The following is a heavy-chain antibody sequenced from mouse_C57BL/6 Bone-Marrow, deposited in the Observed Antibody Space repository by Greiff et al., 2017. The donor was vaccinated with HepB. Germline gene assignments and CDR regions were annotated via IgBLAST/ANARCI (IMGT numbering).Heavy chain of an antibody. D-gene: IGHD3-2*02. V-gene: IGHV1-5*01. J-gene: IGHJ3*01. CDR1: GYTFTSYW. Sequence: EVQLQQSGTVLARPGASVKMSCKTSGYTFTSYWMHWVKQWPGQGLEWIGAIYPGNSDTSYNQKFKGKATLTVDKSSSTAYMELRSLTSEDSAVYYCAREGSGWSWFAYWGQGTLVTVSA. CDR3: AREGSGWSWFAY. CDR2: IYPGNSDT.